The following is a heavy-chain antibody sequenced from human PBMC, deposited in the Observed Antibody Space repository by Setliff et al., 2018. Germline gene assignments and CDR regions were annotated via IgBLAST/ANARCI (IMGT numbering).Heavy chain of an antibody. CDR2: ISASNGNT. J-gene: IGHJ3*02. CDR3: ARGGYSYGYDHGFDI. CDR1: GYTFTNYG. Sequence: ASVKVSCKASGYTFTNYGISWVRQAPGQGLEWMGWISASNGNTNSAQKLQGRVTMTTDTSTSTAYMELRSLRSDDTAVYYCARGGYSYGYDHGFDIWGQGTMVTVSS. D-gene: IGHD5-18*01. V-gene: IGHV1-18*01.